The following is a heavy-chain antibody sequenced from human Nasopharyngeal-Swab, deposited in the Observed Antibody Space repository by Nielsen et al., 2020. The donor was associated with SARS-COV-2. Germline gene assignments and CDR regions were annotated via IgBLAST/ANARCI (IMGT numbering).Heavy chain of an antibody. D-gene: IGHD5-18*01. CDR1: GDSINSGGSY. V-gene: IGHV4-39*01. J-gene: IGHJ4*02. CDR2: IYYSGST. Sequence: SETLSLTCTVSGDSINSGGSYWSWIRQHPGKGLEWIGYIYYSGSTYYNPSLKTRVTISVDTSKNQFSLKLSSVTAADTAVYYCARPRVGYSYGFYPQYYDYWGQGTLVTVSS. CDR3: ARPRVGYSYGFYPQYYDY.